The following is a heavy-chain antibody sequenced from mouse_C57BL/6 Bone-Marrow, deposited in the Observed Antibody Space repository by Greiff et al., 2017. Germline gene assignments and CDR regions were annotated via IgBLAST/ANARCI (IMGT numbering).Heavy chain of an antibody. CDR2: IRNKANNHAT. J-gene: IGHJ2*01. V-gene: IGHV6-6*01. CDR1: GFTFSDSW. Sequence: EVHLVESGGGLVQPGGSMKLSCAASGFTFSDSWMDWVRQSPEKGLEWVAEIRNKANNHATYYAESVKGRFTIARDESKSSVYLHMNSLRAEDTGIYDCTRGGLLRSLDFDYWGQGTTLTVSS. CDR3: TRGGLLRSLDFDY. D-gene: IGHD1-1*01.